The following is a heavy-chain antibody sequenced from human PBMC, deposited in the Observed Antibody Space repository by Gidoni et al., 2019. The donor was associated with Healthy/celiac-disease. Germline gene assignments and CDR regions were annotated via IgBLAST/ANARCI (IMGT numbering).Heavy chain of an antibody. D-gene: IGHD3-10*01. CDR1: GFTVSSYA. Sequence: EVQLLESGGGLVQPGGSLRLSCAASGFTVSSYAMSWVRQATGKGLEWVSAISGSGGSTYYPDSVKGRFTISRDNSKNTLYLQMNSLRAEDTAVYYCAKDLGGSGSYLWGQGTMVTVSS. CDR2: ISGSGGST. CDR3: AKDLGGSGSYL. V-gene: IGHV3-23*01. J-gene: IGHJ3*01.